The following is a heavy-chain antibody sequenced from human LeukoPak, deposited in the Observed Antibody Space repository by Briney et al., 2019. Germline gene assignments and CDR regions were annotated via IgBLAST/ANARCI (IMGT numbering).Heavy chain of an antibody. CDR2: ITGSGGTS. CDR3: AKSARKHCSGVSCYIDY. Sequence: HPGGSLRLSCAASGFTFSNYVMNWVRQAPGKGLEWVSAITGSGGTSYYADSVKGRFTISRDNSGDTLYVQLNSLRAEDTAVYYCAKSARKHCSGVSCYIDYWGQGTLVTVSS. J-gene: IGHJ4*02. V-gene: IGHV3-23*01. D-gene: IGHD2-15*01. CDR1: GFTFSNYV.